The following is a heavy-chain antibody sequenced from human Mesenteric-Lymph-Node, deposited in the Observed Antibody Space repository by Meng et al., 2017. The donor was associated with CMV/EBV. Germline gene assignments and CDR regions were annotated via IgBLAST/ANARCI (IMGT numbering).Heavy chain of an antibody. Sequence: GESLKISCAASGFTFSHYAMSWVRQAPGKGLEWVAVISYDGSNKYYADSVKGRFTISRDNSKNTLYLQMNSLRAEDTAVYYCARDAHKTIFFDYYYGMDVWGQGTTVTVSS. CDR3: ARDAHKTIFFDYYYGMDV. V-gene: IGHV3-30*04. D-gene: IGHD3-9*01. CDR2: ISYDGSNK. J-gene: IGHJ6*02. CDR1: GFTFSHYA.